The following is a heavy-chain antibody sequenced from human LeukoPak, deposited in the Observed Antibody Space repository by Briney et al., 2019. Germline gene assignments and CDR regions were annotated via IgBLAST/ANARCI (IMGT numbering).Heavy chain of an antibody. V-gene: IGHV4-39*01. CDR2: IYYSGST. Sequence: SETLSLTCTVSGGSISSSSYYWGWIRQPPGKGLEWIGSIYYSGSTYYNPSLKSRVTISVDTSKNQFSLKLSSVTAADTAVYYCASWYSSGWYFDYWGQGTLVTVSS. CDR3: ASWYSSGWYFDY. CDR1: GGSISSSSYY. D-gene: IGHD6-19*01. J-gene: IGHJ4*02.